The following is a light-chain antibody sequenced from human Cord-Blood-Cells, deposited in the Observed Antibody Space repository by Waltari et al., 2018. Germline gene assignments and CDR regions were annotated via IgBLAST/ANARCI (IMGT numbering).Light chain of an antibody. CDR2: DTS. J-gene: IGLJ2*01. V-gene: IGLV7-46*01. CDR1: TGAVTSGHY. Sequence: QAVVTQEPSLPVSPGGTVTLTCGSSTGAVTSGHYPYWFQQKPGQAPRTLIYDTSNKHSWTPARFSGSLLGGKAALTLSGAQPEDEAEYYCLLSYSGARVLVVFGGGTKLTVL. CDR3: LLSYSGARVLVV.